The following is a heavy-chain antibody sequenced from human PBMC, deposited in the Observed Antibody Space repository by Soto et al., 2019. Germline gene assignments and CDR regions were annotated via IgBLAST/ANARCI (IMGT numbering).Heavy chain of an antibody. CDR2: INPNSGGT. J-gene: IGHJ6*02. CDR1: GYTFTGYY. D-gene: IGHD4-4*01. Sequence: ASVKVSCKASGYTFTGYYMHWVRQAPGQGLEWMGWINPNSGGTNYAQKFQGRVTMTRGTSISTAYMELSRLRSDDTAVYYCATEPTTVPHLKPPSDHQYGMAVWAQGTSVLVSS. CDR3: ATEPTTVPHLKPPSDHQYGMAV. V-gene: IGHV1-2*02.